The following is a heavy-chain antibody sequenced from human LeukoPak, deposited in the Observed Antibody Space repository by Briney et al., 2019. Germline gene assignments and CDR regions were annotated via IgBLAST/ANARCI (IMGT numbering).Heavy chain of an antibody. CDR3: ARGGQLLWFGELWTNWFDP. Sequence: SVKVSCKASGGTFSSYAISWVRQAPGQGLEWMGGIIPIFGTANYAQKFQGRVTITTDESTSTAYMELSSLRSEDTAVYYCARGGQLLWFGELWTNWFDPWGQGTLVTVSS. V-gene: IGHV1-69*05. J-gene: IGHJ5*02. CDR1: GGTFSSYA. D-gene: IGHD3-10*01. CDR2: IIPIFGTA.